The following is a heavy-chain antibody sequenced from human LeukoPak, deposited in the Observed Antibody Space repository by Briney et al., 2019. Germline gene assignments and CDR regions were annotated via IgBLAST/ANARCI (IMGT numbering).Heavy chain of an antibody. CDR1: GGSISSGGYY. Sequence: PSETLSLTCTVSGGSISSGGYYWSWIRQHPGKGLEWIGYIYYSGSTYYNPSLKSRVTISVDTSKNQFSLRLSSVTAADTAVYYCARDPNYYDSSGYSTPKNYYYGMDVWGQGTTVTVSS. V-gene: IGHV4-31*03. J-gene: IGHJ6*02. CDR2: IYYSGST. D-gene: IGHD3-22*01. CDR3: ARDPNYYDSSGYSTPKNYYYGMDV.